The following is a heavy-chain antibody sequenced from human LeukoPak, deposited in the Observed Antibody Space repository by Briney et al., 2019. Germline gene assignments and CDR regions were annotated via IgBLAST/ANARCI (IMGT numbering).Heavy chain of an antibody. CDR2: IIHSGGT. CDR1: GGAFSGYY. Sequence: TSETLSLTCAVYGGAFSGYYWSWVRQPPGKGLDWIGEIIHSGGTNYNPSLKSRVTISVDSSKNQSSLNLTSTNAADPAVYHCARGLGGSYYFDHWGQGTLVTVSS. V-gene: IGHV4-34*01. CDR3: ARGLGGSYYFDH. J-gene: IGHJ4*02. D-gene: IGHD1-26*01.